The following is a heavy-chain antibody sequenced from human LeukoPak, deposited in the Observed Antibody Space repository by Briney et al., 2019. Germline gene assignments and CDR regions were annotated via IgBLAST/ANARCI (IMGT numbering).Heavy chain of an antibody. V-gene: IGHV4-59*01. CDR2: IYYSGSA. Sequence: SETLSLTCTVSGGSIRSYYWSWIRQPPGKGLEWIGYIYYSGSANYNPSLKSRVTISVDTPKNQFSLKLSSVTAADTAVYYCARDVYYYDSSGLAYYFDYWGQGTLVTVSS. D-gene: IGHD3-22*01. CDR3: ARDVYYYDSSGLAYYFDY. CDR1: GGSIRSYY. J-gene: IGHJ4*02.